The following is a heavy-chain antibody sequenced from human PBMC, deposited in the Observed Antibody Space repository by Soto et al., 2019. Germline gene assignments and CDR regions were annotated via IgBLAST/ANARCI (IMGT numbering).Heavy chain of an antibody. CDR3: ARAEPYSTSSPFDY. CDR2: MNPNSGNT. V-gene: IGHV1-8*01. CDR1: GYTFTNYN. J-gene: IGHJ4*02. Sequence: QVQLVQSGAEVKKPGASVKVSCKTSGYTFTNYNINWVRQATGQGLEWMGWMNPNSGNTGYAQKFQGRVTMTRNTSITTAYMALNSLRSGDTAVYYCARAEPYSTSSPFDYGGPGTLGTVSS. D-gene: IGHD6-6*01.